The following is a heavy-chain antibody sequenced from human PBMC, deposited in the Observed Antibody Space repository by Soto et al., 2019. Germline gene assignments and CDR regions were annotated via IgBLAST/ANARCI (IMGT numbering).Heavy chain of an antibody. CDR3: ASTINYYDSSGYPGGAFDI. V-gene: IGHV1-69*13. D-gene: IGHD3-22*01. J-gene: IGHJ3*02. Sequence: GASVKVSCKASGGTFSSYAISWVRQAPGQGLEWMGGIIPIFGTANYAQKFQGRVTITADESTSTAYMELSSLRSEDTAVYYCASTINYYDSSGYPGGAFDIWGQGTMVTVSS. CDR1: GGTFSSYA. CDR2: IIPIFGTA.